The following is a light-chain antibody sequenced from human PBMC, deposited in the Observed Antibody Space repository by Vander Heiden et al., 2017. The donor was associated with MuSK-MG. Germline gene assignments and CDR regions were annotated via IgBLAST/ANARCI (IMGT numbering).Light chain of an antibody. CDR1: QDIKNY. V-gene: IGKV1-27*01. CDR3: QEDNSAPSDT. Sequence: DVQMTQSPSSLSASVGGRVTITCRASQDIKNYLAWYQQKPGKGPKLLIYGASTLQSGVPSRFSGSGYGTDFTLTISGLQPEDVATYYCQEDNSAPSDTFGHGTKVDIK. CDR2: GAS. J-gene: IGKJ3*01.